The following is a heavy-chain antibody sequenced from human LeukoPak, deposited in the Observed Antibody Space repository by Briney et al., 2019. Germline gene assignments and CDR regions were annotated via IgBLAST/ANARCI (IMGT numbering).Heavy chain of an antibody. CDR3: ARDPYSGSYGDYYYYYMDV. D-gene: IGHD1-26*01. J-gene: IGHJ6*03. V-gene: IGHV3-21*01. CDR1: GFTFSTYN. CDR2: ITSTSSYI. Sequence: GGSLRLSCAASGFTFSTYNMNWVRQAPGKGLEWVSSITSTSSYIYYADSVKGRFTISRDNAKNSLYLLMNGLRAEDTAVYYCARDPYSGSYGDYYYYYMDVWGKGTTVTIFS.